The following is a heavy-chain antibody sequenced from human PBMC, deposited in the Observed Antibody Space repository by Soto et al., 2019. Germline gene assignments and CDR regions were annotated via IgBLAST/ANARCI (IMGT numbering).Heavy chain of an antibody. Sequence: GGSLRLSCSASAINFRSYAMSWVRQAPGKGLEWVSAVGGSGSDTYYADSVKGRFTISRDNSHNTLYLQVHSLTAEDTAVYYCAKDRRAGGNSAFYFDFWGQGAQVTVSS. V-gene: IGHV3-23*01. CDR1: AINFRSYA. CDR2: VGGSGSDT. CDR3: AKDRRAGGNSAFYFDF. D-gene: IGHD3-16*01. J-gene: IGHJ4*02.